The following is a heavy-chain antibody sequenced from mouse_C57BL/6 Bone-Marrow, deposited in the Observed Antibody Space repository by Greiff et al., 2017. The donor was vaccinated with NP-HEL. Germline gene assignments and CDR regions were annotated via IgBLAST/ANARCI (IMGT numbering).Heavy chain of an antibody. CDR1: GFSLTSYG. CDR2: IWSGGST. J-gene: IGHJ3*01. Sequence: VPVVDSLPVLFHPSQSLSITCTVSGFSLTSYGVHWVRQSPGKGLEWLGVIWSGGSTDYNAAFISRLSISKDNSKSQVFFKMNSLQADDTAIYYCARTGRWGFAYWGQGTLVTVSA. CDR3: ARTGRWGFAY. D-gene: IGHD1-1*02. V-gene: IGHV2-2*01.